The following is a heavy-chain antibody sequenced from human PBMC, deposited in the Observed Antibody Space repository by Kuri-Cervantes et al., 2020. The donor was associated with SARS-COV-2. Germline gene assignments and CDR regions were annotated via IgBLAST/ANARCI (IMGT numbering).Heavy chain of an antibody. CDR1: GGSISSSGHY. CDR2: IYFSGST. J-gene: IGHJ4*02. V-gene: IGHV4-39*01. Sequence: SETLSLTCGVSGGSISSSGHYWGRVRQPPGKGLEWIGSIYFSGSTYYTPSLKSRVTISVDTSKNQFSLKLTSVTATDTAVYYCGRQASDWHIDYWGQGTLVTVSS. D-gene: IGHD3-9*01. CDR3: GRQASDWHIDY.